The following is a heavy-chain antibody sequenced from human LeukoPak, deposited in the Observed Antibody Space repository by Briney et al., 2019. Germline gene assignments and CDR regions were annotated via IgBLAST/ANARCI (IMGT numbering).Heavy chain of an antibody. J-gene: IGHJ6*03. CDR2: INRDASSI. CDR3: ARLRFTIFGVVRYYMDV. Sequence: GGSLRLSCAASGFTFSTYWMHWVRQAPGKGLVWVSRINRDASSIAYADSVQGRFTISRDNAKNSLYLQMNSLRAEDTALYYCARLRFTIFGVVRYYMDVWGKGTTVTVSS. CDR1: GFTFSTYW. D-gene: IGHD3-3*01. V-gene: IGHV3-74*01.